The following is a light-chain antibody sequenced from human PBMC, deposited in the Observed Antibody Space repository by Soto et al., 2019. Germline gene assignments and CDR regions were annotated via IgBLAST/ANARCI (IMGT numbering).Light chain of an antibody. Sequence: DIVLTQSPVTLSLSPGERATLSCSASQSVRSSHLAWYQQKPGQAPRLLIYGASSRATGIPDRFSGSGSGTDFTLTISRLEPEDFAVYSCQQYSSSPATFGQGTKVDIK. V-gene: IGKV3-20*01. CDR3: QQYSSSPAT. CDR2: GAS. CDR1: QSVRSSH. J-gene: IGKJ1*01.